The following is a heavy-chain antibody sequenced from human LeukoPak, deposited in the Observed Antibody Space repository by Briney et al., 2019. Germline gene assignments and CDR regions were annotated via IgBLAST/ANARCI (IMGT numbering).Heavy chain of an antibody. CDR2: IKSKTDGGTT. CDR1: GFTFSNAW. CDR3: TTEHYYDSSGYYYGTFDY. J-gene: IGHJ4*02. D-gene: IGHD3-22*01. Sequence: GGSLRLSCAASGFTFSNAWMSWVRQAPGKGLEWFGRIKSKTDGGTTDYAAPVKGRFTISRDDSKNTLYLQMNSLKTEDTAVYYCTTEHYYDSSGYYYGTFDYWGQGTLVTVSS. V-gene: IGHV3-15*01.